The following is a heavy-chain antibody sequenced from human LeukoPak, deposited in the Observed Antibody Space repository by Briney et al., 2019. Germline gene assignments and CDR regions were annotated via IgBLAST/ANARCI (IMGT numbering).Heavy chain of an antibody. CDR1: GYSFTSYY. D-gene: IGHD6-13*01. CDR2: INPSDSST. V-gene: IGHV1-46*01. J-gene: IGHJ4*02. CDR3: ARCYSSSWQRLDN. Sequence: ASVKVSCKASGYSFTSYYMHWVRQAPGQGLEWMGIINPSDSSTSYAQKFQGRVTMTRDTSTSTAYMELRSVRSDDTAVYYCARCYSSSWQRLDNWGQGTLVIVSS.